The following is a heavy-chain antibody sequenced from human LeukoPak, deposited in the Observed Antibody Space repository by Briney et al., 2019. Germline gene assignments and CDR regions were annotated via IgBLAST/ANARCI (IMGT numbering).Heavy chain of an antibody. V-gene: IGHV1-2*02. CDR1: GYTFTGYY. J-gene: IGHJ5*02. Sequence: ASVKVSCKASGYTFTGYYMRWVRQAPGQGLEWMGWINPNSGGTHYAQKFQGRVTMTRDTSISTAYMELSRLRSDDTAVYYCAREGAAAEDVNWFDPWGQGTLVTVSS. D-gene: IGHD6-25*01. CDR2: INPNSGGT. CDR3: AREGAAAEDVNWFDP.